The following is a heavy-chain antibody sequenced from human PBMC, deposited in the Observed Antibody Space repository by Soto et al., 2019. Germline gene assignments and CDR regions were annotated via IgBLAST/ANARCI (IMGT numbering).Heavy chain of an antibody. CDR3: AREGAVAGTSGGYYYYGMDV. Sequence: SQTLSLTCAISGDSVSSNSAAWNWIRQSPSRGLEWLGRTYYRSKWYNDYAVSVKSRITINPDTSKNQFSLQLNSVTPEDTAVYYCAREGAVAGTSGGYYYYGMDVWGQGTTVPVSS. V-gene: IGHV6-1*01. J-gene: IGHJ6*02. CDR1: GDSVSSNSAA. D-gene: IGHD6-19*01. CDR2: TYYRSKWYN.